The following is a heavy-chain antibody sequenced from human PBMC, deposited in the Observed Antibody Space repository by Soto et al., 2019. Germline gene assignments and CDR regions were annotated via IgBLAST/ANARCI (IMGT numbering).Heavy chain of an antibody. CDR2: IKQDGSEK. Sequence: GGSLRLSCAASGFTFSSYWMSWVRQAPGKGLEWVANIKQDGSEKYYVDSVKGRFTISRDNAKNSLYLQMNSLRAEDTAVYYCAITVAGTNLAFDIWGQGTMVTVSS. CDR3: AITVAGTNLAFDI. J-gene: IGHJ3*02. V-gene: IGHV3-7*01. CDR1: GFTFSSYW. D-gene: IGHD6-19*01.